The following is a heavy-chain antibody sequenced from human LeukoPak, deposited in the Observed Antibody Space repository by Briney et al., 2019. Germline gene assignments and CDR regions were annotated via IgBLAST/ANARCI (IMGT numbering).Heavy chain of an antibody. CDR1: GGSISSGSYY. V-gene: IGHV4-61*02. Sequence: SETLSLTCTVSGGSISSGSYYWSWIRQPAGKGLEWIGRIYTSGSTNYNPSLKSRVTISVDTSKNQLSLKLSSVTAADTAVYYCARYSSGWYTSVLDAFDIWGQGTMVTVSS. CDR3: ARYSSGWYTSVLDAFDI. D-gene: IGHD6-19*01. J-gene: IGHJ3*02. CDR2: IYTSGST.